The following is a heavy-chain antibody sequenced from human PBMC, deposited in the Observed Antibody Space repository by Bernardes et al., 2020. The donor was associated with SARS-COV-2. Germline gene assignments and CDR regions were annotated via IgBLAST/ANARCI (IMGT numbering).Heavy chain of an antibody. CDR3: ARHGGSQTRRAFDI. D-gene: IGHD1-26*01. CDR1: GGSISSYY. CDR2: IYYSGST. V-gene: IGHV4-59*08. J-gene: IGHJ3*02. Sequence: SETLYLTCTVSGGSISSYYWSWIRQPPGKGLEWIGYIYYSGSTNYNPSLKSRVTISVDTSKNQFSLKLSSVTAADTAVYYCARHGGSQTRRAFDIWGQGTMVTVSS.